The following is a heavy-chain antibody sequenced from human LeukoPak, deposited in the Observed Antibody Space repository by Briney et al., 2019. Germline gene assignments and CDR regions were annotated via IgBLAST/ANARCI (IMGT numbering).Heavy chain of an antibody. CDR1: GFTSITYD. CDR3: ARDWGSSGLDFQH. J-gene: IGHJ1*01. CDR2: VNSDSGNT. V-gene: IGHV1-8*01. Sequence: ASVKVSCKTSGFTSITYDINWVRQATGQGLEWMGWVNSDSGNTGFAQKFQGRITMTRDTSTNTAYMELSSLRPEDTAVYYCARDWGSSGLDFQHWGQGTLVTVSS. D-gene: IGHD6-19*01.